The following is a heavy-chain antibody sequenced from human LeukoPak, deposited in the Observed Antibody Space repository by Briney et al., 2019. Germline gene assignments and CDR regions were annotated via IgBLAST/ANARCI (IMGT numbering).Heavy chain of an antibody. J-gene: IGHJ4*02. CDR3: ARGERRYDILTGYYTSYYFDY. V-gene: IGHV4-31*03. CDR2: LYYGGST. Sequence: SQTLSLTCTVSGGSISSGAYYWSWIRQHPGKGLEWIGYLYYGGSTYYNPSLKSRVTISIGTSNNQFSLKLSSVTAADTAVYYCARGERRYDILTGYYTSYYFDYWGQGTLATVSS. CDR1: GGSISSGAYY. D-gene: IGHD3-9*01.